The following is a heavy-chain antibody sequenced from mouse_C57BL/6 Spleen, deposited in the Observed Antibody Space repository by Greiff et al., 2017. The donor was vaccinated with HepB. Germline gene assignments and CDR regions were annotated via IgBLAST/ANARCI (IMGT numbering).Heavy chain of an antibody. CDR3: ASLYYGNYVDY. Sequence: EVMLVESGGDLVKPGGSLKLSCAASGFTFSSYGMSWVRQTPDKRLEWVATISSGGSYTYYPDSVKGRFTISRDNAKNTLYLQMSSLKSEDTAMYYCASLYYGNYVDYWGQGTTLTVSS. D-gene: IGHD2-1*01. J-gene: IGHJ2*01. CDR1: GFTFSSYG. CDR2: ISSGGSYT. V-gene: IGHV5-6*01.